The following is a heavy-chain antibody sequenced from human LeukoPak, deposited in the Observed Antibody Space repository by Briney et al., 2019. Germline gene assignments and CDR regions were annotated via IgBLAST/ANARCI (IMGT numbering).Heavy chain of an antibody. CDR3: ARAYCSGGSCYPGFDY. CDR2: IYHSGST. CDR1: GGSISSGGYS. D-gene: IGHD2-15*01. J-gene: IGHJ4*02. V-gene: IGHV4-30-2*01. Sequence: PSETLSLTCAVSGGSISSGGYSWRWIRQPPGKGLEWIGYIYHSGSTYYNPSLKSRVTISVDRSKNQFSLKLSSVTAADTAVYYCARAYCSGGSCYPGFDYWGQGTLVTVSS.